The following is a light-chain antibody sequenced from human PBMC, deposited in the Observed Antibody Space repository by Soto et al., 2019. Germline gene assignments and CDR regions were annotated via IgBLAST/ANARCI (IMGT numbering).Light chain of an antibody. CDR1: QGVSRK. Sequence: DIVMTQSPATLSVARLEVGTFSFRASQGVSRKLAWYQHKPGQAPRLLISGASTGATGIPARFSGSGSGTEFTLTISSLQSEDSGVYYCLQHHSWPWTFGQGTKVDIK. V-gene: IGKV3-15*01. CDR2: GAS. J-gene: IGKJ1*01. CDR3: LQHHSWPWT.